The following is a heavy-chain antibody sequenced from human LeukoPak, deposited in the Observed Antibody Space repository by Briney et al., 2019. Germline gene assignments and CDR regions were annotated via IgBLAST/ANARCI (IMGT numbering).Heavy chain of an antibody. CDR3: ARGSYCSSTSCYSFGITNYFDY. CDR1: GGSISSYY. V-gene: IGHV4-4*07. J-gene: IGHJ4*02. CDR2: IYTSGST. Sequence: SETLSLTCTVSGGSISSYYWSWIRQPAGKGLEWIGRIYTSGSTNYNPSLKSRVTMSVDTSKNQFSLKLSSVTAADTAVYYCARGSYCSSTSCYSFGITNYFDYWGQGTLVTVSS. D-gene: IGHD2-2*01.